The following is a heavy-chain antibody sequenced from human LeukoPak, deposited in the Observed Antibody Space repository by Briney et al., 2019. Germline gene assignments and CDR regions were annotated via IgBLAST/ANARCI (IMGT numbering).Heavy chain of an antibody. CDR2: IRGNADSP. Sequence: GGSLRLSCSASGFTFSSFSMDWVRQAPGKGLEYVSGIRGNADSPFYAKSGRGRFTISRDNSQNTMYLQMGGLRPEDMGLFYCARRVTYSGAYDYWGQGTLVTVSA. V-gene: IGHV3-64*01. J-gene: IGHJ4*02. CDR3: ARRVTYSGAYDY. CDR1: GFTFSSFS. D-gene: IGHD1-26*01.